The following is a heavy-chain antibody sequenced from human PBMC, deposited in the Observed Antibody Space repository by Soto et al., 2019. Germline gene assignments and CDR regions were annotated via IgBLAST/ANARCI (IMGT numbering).Heavy chain of an antibody. CDR1: GGSISSSSSY. CDR3: ARISSGNFDY. D-gene: IGHD3-10*01. V-gene: IGHV4-39*01. CDR2: IYYSGST. J-gene: IGHJ4*02. Sequence: SETLSLTCTVSGGSISSSSSYWGWIRQPPGKGLEWIGSIYYSGSTYYNPSLKSRLTISVDTSKSQFSLKLTSVTAADSAVYYCARISSGNFDYWGQGTLVTVSS.